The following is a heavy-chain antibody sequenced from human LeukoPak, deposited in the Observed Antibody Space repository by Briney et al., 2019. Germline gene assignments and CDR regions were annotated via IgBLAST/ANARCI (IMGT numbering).Heavy chain of an antibody. V-gene: IGHV4-59*11. Sequence: SETLSLTCTASGGSISSHYWSWIRQPPGKGLEWIAYIYYSGSTNYNPSLKSRVTISVDTSKNQLSLKLSSVTAADTAVYFCARDRGDGYNLNWFDPWGQGTLVTVSS. J-gene: IGHJ5*02. D-gene: IGHD5-24*01. CDR3: ARDRGDGYNLNWFDP. CDR1: GGSISSHY. CDR2: IYYSGST.